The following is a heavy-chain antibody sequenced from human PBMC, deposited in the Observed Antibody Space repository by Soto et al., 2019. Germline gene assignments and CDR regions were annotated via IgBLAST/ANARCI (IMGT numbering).Heavy chain of an antibody. CDR3: ASKRGYSGYDLY. CDR2: IYSGGTT. CDR1: GFTVSRNY. V-gene: IGHV3-53*01. D-gene: IGHD5-12*01. J-gene: IGHJ4*02. Sequence: EVQLVESGGGLIQPGGSLRLSCAASGFTVSRNYMTWVRQAPGKGLECVSVIYSGGTTHYADSVKGRFTISRDNSKNTLFLQMNSLRAEDTAVYYCASKRGYSGYDLYWGQGTVVTVSS.